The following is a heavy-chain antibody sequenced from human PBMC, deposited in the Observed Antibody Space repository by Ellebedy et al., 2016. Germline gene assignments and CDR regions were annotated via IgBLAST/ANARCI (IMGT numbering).Heavy chain of an antibody. J-gene: IGHJ3*02. CDR2: IIPIFGTA. CDR1: GGTFSSYA. CDR3: ADSDPERHVGAFDI. D-gene: IGHD1-14*01. Sequence: SVKVSCXASGGTFSSYAISWVRQAPGQGLEWMGGIIPIFGTANYAQKFQGRVTITADESTSTAYMELRSLRSEDTAVYYCADSDPERHVGAFDIWGQGTMVTVSS. V-gene: IGHV1-69*13.